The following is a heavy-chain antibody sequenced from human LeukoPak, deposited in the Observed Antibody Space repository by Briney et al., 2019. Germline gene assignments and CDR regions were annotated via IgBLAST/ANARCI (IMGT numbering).Heavy chain of an antibody. Sequence: PGGSLRLSCAASGFTFNTYGMSWVRQAPGKGLEWVSAISGSGGNTYYADSVKGRFTISRDNSKNTLYLQLNSLRAEDTGVYYCARDSHIHLWEPTTYFDYWGQGTLVTVSS. CDR2: ISGSGGNT. CDR3: ARDSHIHLWEPTTYFDY. V-gene: IGHV3-23*01. CDR1: GFTFNTYG. D-gene: IGHD1-26*01. J-gene: IGHJ4*02.